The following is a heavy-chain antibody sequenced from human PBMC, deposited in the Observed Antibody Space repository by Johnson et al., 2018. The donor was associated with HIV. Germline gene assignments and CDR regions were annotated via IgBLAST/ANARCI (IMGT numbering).Heavy chain of an antibody. V-gene: IGHV3-30*02. D-gene: IGHD6-13*01. Sequence: QVQLVESGGGVVQPGGSLRLSCAASGFTFSSYGMHWVRQAPGKGLEWVAFIRYDGSNKYYGESVQGRFNISIDNPKNTLYLQMDSLRIEDTAVYYCAKDLPPNSSWSGDAAFDIWGKGTMVTVSS. CDR2: IRYDGSNK. J-gene: IGHJ3*02. CDR1: GFTFSSYG. CDR3: AKDLPPNSSWSGDAAFDI.